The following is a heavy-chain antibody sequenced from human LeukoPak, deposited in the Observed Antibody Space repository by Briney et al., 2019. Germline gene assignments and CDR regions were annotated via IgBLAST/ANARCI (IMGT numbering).Heavy chain of an antibody. CDR2: IKQDGSEK. Sequence: GGSLRLSCAASGFTFSSYAMSWVRQAPGKGLEWVANIKQDGSEKYYVDSVKGRFTISRDNAKNSLYLQMNSLRAEDTAVYYCARDFFGNYGGGYYFDYWGQGTLVTVSS. D-gene: IGHD4-23*01. CDR1: GFTFSSYA. CDR3: ARDFFGNYGGGYYFDY. V-gene: IGHV3-7*01. J-gene: IGHJ4*02.